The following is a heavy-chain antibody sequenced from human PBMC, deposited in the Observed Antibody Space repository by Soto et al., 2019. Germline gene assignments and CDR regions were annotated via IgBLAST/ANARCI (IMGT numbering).Heavy chain of an antibody. J-gene: IGHJ6*02. V-gene: IGHV1-18*01. CDR1: GYTFTSYG. CDR2: ISAYNGNT. D-gene: IGHD3-22*01. Sequence: ASVKVSCKASGYTFTSYGISWVRQAPGQGLEWMGWISAYNGNTNYAQKLQGRVTMTTDTSTSTAYMELRSLRSDDTAVYYCARGGYYDSSGSRNYFYYGMNVWGQGTTVTSP. CDR3: ARGGYYDSSGSRNYFYYGMNV.